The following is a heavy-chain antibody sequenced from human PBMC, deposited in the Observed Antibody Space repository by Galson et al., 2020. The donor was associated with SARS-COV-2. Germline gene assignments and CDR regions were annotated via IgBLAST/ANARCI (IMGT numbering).Heavy chain of an antibody. V-gene: IGHV4-31*03. J-gene: IGHJ4*02. CDR3: ARAEVYSSGWYGFDY. CDR1: GGYISSGGYY. CDR2: IYYSGST. D-gene: IGHD6-19*01. Sequence: SETLSLTCTVSGGYISSGGYYWSWIRQHPGKGLEWIGYIYYSGSTYYNPSLKSRVTISVDTSKNQFSLKLSSVTAADTAVYYCARAEVYSSGWYGFDYWGQGTLVTVSS.